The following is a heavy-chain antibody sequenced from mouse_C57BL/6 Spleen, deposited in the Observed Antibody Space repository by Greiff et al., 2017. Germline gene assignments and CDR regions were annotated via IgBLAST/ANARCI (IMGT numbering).Heavy chain of an antibody. D-gene: IGHD1-1*01. Sequence: EVQLVESGGGLVQPGGSLKPSCAASGFTFSDYYMYWVRQTPEKRLEWVAYISNGGGSTYYPDTVKGRFTISRDNAKNTLYLQMSRLKSEDTAMYYCARQNYGSSHWYFDVWGTGTTVTVSS. CDR1: GFTFSDYY. V-gene: IGHV5-12*01. CDR2: ISNGGGST. CDR3: ARQNYGSSHWYFDV. J-gene: IGHJ1*03.